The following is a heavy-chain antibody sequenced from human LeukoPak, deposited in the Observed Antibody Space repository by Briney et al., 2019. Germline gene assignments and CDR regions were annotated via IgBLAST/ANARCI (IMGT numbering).Heavy chain of an antibody. Sequence: SETLSLTCTVSGGSISSYYWSWIRQPPGKGREWIGYIYYSGSTNYNPSLKSRVTISVDTSKNQFSLKLSCVTAADTAVYYCASTRDEGFGELNWFDPWGQGTLVTVSS. J-gene: IGHJ5*02. CDR3: ASTRDEGFGELNWFDP. CDR1: GGSISSYY. D-gene: IGHD3-10*01. CDR2: IYYSGST. V-gene: IGHV4-59*01.